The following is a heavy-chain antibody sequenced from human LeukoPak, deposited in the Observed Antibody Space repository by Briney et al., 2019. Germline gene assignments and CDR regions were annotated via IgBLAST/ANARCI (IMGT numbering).Heavy chain of an antibody. CDR3: AREGESSGYYSDY. Sequence: GGSLRLSCAASGFALSSHWMSWVRQAPGKGLEWVANMKHDGSEKYYVDSVKGRFTISRDNAKNSLFLQMNSLRAEDTALYYCAREGESSGYYSDYWGQGTLVTVSS. CDR1: GFALSSHW. J-gene: IGHJ4*02. D-gene: IGHD3-22*01. CDR2: MKHDGSEK. V-gene: IGHV3-7*01.